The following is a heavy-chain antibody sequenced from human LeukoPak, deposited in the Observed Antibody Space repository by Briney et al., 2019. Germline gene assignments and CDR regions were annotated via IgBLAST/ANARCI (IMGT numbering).Heavy chain of an antibody. CDR3: ARAPYRTDAFDI. CDR2: IWYDGSNK. CDR1: GFTFSSYG. Sequence: SGGSLRLSCAASGFTFSSYGMHWVRQAPGKGLEWVAVIWYDGSNKYYADSVKGRFTISRDNSKNTLYLQMNSLRAEDTAVYYCARAPYRTDAFDIWGQGTMVTVSS. D-gene: IGHD1-14*01. V-gene: IGHV3-33*01. J-gene: IGHJ3*02.